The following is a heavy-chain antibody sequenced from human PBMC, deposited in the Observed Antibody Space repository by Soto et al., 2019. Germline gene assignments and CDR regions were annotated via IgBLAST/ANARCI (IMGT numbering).Heavy chain of an antibody. V-gene: IGHV3-30*18. D-gene: IGHD2-15*01. CDR1: GFTFSSYG. J-gene: IGHJ4*02. Sequence: GGSLRLSCAASGFTFSSYGMHWVRQAPGKGLEWVAVISYDGSNKYYADSVKGRFTISRDNSKNTLYLQMNSLRAEDTAVYYCAKADRYCSGGSCYWWYFDYWGQGTLVTVSS. CDR2: ISYDGSNK. CDR3: AKADRYCSGGSCYWWYFDY.